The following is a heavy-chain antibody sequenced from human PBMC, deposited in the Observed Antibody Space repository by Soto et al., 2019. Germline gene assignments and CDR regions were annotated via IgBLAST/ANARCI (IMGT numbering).Heavy chain of an antibody. J-gene: IGHJ3*02. CDR3: ASETTVTDAFDI. CDR1: GGSISSYF. Sequence: QVQLQESGPGLVKPSETLSLTCTVYGGSISSYFWSWIRQPTGKGLEWIGYIYSSGSTNFNPSLKNRVTISVDTSKNQFSLKLSSVTPADTAVYYYASETTVTDAFDIWGQGTMVTVSS. V-gene: IGHV4-59*01. D-gene: IGHD4-4*01. CDR2: IYSSGST.